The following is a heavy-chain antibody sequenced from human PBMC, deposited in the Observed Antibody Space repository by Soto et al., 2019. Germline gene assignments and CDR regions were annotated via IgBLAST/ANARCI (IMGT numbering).Heavy chain of an antibody. Sequence: EVQLLESGGGLVKPGGSLRLSCAAPGLTFSTYAMSWVRQAPRKGLEWVSAISGNGGDYTYYADSVKGRFTIYRDNSKNTLYLQINSRRAEYTAVYYCVPLCRYCSTTPPSWGQGTLVTVSS. J-gene: IGHJ4*02. V-gene: IGHV3-23*01. CDR3: VPLCRYCSTTPPS. D-gene: IGHD2-2*01. CDR2: ISGNGGDYT. CDR1: GLTFSTYA.